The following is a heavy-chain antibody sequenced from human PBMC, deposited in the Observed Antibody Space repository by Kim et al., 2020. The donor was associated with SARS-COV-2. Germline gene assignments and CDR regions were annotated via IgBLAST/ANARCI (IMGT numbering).Heavy chain of an antibody. CDR3: ARQDYYGDASYFDY. Sequence: TPPLKSRVTISVDTSKNQFSLKLSSVTAADTAVYYCARQDYYGDASYFDYWGQGTLVTVSS. D-gene: IGHD3-10*01. V-gene: IGHV4-39*01. J-gene: IGHJ4*02.